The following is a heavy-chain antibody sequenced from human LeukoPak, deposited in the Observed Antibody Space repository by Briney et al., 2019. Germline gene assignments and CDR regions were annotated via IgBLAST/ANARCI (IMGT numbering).Heavy chain of an antibody. CDR3: ARVGAFGELSYNWFDP. CDR2: IYTSGST. CDR1: GGSISSYY. D-gene: IGHD3-10*01. V-gene: IGHV4-4*07. Sequence: SSETLSLTCTVSGGSISSYYWSWIRQPAGKGLEWIGRIYTSGSTNYNPSLKSRVTMSVDTSKNQFSLKLSSVTAADTAVYYCARVGAFGELSYNWFDPWGQGTLVTVSS. J-gene: IGHJ5*02.